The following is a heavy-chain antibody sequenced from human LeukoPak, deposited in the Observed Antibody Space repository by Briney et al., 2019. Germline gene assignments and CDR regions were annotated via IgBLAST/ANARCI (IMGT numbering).Heavy chain of an antibody. J-gene: IGHJ4*02. Sequence: ASVKVSCKTSGYTFTSYGISWVRQAPGQGLEWMGWISGYNGNTNYAQKIQGRVTMTTDTSTSTVYMELRSLGSDDTALYYCARDVGEGYCSGGSCSDYWGQGTLVTVSS. V-gene: IGHV1-18*01. D-gene: IGHD2-15*01. CDR2: ISGYNGNT. CDR3: ARDVGEGYCSGGSCSDY. CDR1: GYTFTSYG.